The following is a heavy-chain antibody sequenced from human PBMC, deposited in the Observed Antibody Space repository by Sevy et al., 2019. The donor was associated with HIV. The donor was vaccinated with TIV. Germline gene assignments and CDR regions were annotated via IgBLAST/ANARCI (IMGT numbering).Heavy chain of an antibody. Sequence: GGSLRLSCAASGFTCSSYSMNLVREAPGKGLEWVSYISSSSSTIYYADCVKGRFTISRDNAKNSLYLQMNSLRAEDTAVYYCARDRVDYGGNSDAFDIWGQGTMVTVSS. CDR2: ISSSSSTI. CDR1: GFTCSSYS. D-gene: IGHD4-17*01. CDR3: ARDRVDYGGNSDAFDI. J-gene: IGHJ3*02. V-gene: IGHV3-48*01.